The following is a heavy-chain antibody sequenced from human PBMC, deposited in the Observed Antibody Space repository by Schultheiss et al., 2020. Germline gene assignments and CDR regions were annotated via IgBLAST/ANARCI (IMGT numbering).Heavy chain of an antibody. CDR2: FDPEDGET. D-gene: IGHD2-2*01. V-gene: IGHV1-24*01. CDR3: ARDGCSSTSCYRYYYYGMDD. J-gene: IGHJ6*04. CDR1: GYTLTELS. Sequence: GGSLRLSCKVSGYTLTELSMHWVRQAPGKGLEWMGGFDPEDGETIYAQKFQGRVTMTEDTSTDTAYMELSSLRSDDTAVYYCARDGCSSTSCYRYYYYGMDDWGGGSTVTVAS.